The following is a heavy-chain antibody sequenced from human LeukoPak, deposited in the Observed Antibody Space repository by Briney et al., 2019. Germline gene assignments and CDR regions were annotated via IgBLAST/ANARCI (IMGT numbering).Heavy chain of an antibody. CDR3: ARGTESGSSFDY. CDR1: GFTFSSYS. D-gene: IGHD3-3*01. Sequence: PGGSLRLSCAASGFTFSSYSMNWVRQAPGKGLEWVSSISSSSSYIYYADSVKGRITISRDNAKNSLYLQMNSLRAEDTAVYYCARGTESGSSFDYWGQGTLVTVSS. V-gene: IGHV3-21*01. CDR2: ISSSSSYI. J-gene: IGHJ4*02.